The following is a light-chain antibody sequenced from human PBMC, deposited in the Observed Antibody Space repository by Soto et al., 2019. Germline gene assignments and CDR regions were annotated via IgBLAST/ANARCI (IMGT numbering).Light chain of an antibody. CDR1: SSDVGGYNY. CDR2: EVS. Sequence: QSALTQPASVSGSPGQSITISCTGTSSDVGGYNYVSWYQQHPGKPPKLMIYEVSNRPSGISNRFSGSKSGNTASLTISGLQAEDEADYYCSSYTSRGTYVFGTGTKLTVL. CDR3: SSYTSRGTYV. V-gene: IGLV2-14*01. J-gene: IGLJ1*01.